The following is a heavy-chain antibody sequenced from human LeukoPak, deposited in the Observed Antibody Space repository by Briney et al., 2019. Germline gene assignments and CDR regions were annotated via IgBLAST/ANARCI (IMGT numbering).Heavy chain of an antibody. J-gene: IGHJ4*02. CDR3: ARHAAYYDILTGYPTPYYFDY. CDR2: IYYSGST. CDR1: GGSFSGYY. Sequence: KTSETLSLTCAVYGGSFSGYYWGWIRQPPGKGLEWIGSIYYSGSTYYNPSLKSRVTISVDTSKNQFSLKLSSVTAADTAVYYCARHAAYYDILTGYPTPYYFDYWGQGTLVTVSS. D-gene: IGHD3-9*01. V-gene: IGHV4-39*01.